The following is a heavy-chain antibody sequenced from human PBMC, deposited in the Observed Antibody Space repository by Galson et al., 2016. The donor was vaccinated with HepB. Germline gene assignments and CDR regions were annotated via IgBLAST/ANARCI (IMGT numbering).Heavy chain of an antibody. CDR3: AKGPPNLAY. Sequence: SLRLSCAASGLSFSSHWLSWVRQAPEKGLEWVANIKEDGDEEFYVDSVKGRFTISRDNAKNSLFLQMNSLTTHDTAVYYCAKGPPNLAYWGQGALVTVSS. V-gene: IGHV3-7*03. CDR1: GLSFSSHW. CDR2: IKEDGDEE. J-gene: IGHJ4*02.